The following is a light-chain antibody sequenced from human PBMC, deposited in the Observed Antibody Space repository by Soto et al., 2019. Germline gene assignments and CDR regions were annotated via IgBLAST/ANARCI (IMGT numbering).Light chain of an antibody. V-gene: IGKV3-15*01. CDR2: GAS. CDR1: QSVSSN. Sequence: EIVMTPSPATLSVSPGERATLSCRASQSVSSNLAWYQQKPGQAPRLLIYGASTRATGIPARFSGSGSGTQFTLTISRLQSADFAVYYCQQYNNWPPLTFGGGNKVEIK. CDR3: QQYNNWPPLT. J-gene: IGKJ4*01.